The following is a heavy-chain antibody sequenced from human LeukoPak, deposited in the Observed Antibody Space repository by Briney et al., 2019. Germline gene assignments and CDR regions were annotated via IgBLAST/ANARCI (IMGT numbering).Heavy chain of an antibody. J-gene: IGHJ6*03. CDR1: GYTFTSCG. CDR2: ISAYNGNT. D-gene: IGHD2-15*01. Sequence: ASVKVSCKASGYTFTSCGISWVRQAPGQGLEWMGWISAYNGNTNYAQKLQGRVTMTTDTSTSTAYMELRSLRSDDTAVYYCATGVCSGGSCYGYYYMDVWGKGTTVTISS. CDR3: ATGVCSGGSCYGYYYMDV. V-gene: IGHV1-18*01.